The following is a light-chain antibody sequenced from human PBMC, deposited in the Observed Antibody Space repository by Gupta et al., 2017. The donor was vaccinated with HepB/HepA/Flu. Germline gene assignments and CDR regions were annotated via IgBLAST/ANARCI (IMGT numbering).Light chain of an antibody. Sequence: DILMTQSPFTLAASVGDTITITCRASQSIDTWLTWYQQKPGKAPKLLIYTAIALHSGVPSRFSGSGSGTEFTLTISGLQPDDLATYYCQQTYKNPQTFGQGTQVEIK. V-gene: IGKV1-39*01. J-gene: IGKJ1*01. CDR3: QQTYKNPQT. CDR2: TAI. CDR1: QSIDTW.